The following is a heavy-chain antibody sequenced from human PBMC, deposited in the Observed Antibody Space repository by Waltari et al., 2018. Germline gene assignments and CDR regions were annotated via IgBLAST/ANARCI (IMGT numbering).Heavy chain of an antibody. D-gene: IGHD5-12*01. J-gene: IGHJ4*02. V-gene: IGHV3-49*04. CDR1: GFTFGDYA. CDR2: IRSKAYGGTT. CDR3: TPSAIVARGY. Sequence: EVQLVESGGGLVQPGRSLRLSCTASGFTFGDYAMSWVRQAPGKGLEWVGFIRSKAYGGTTEEAAAVKGRFTISRDDSKSIAYLQMNSLKTEDTAVYYCTPSAIVARGYWGQGTLVTVSS.